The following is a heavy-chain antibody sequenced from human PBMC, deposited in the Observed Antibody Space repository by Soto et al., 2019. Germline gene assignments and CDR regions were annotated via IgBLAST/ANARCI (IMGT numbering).Heavy chain of an antibody. D-gene: IGHD3-10*01. V-gene: IGHV6-1*01. CDR3: ARGMVRGVIQYYYYGMDV. CDR2: TYYRSKWYN. CDR1: GDSVSSNSAA. J-gene: IGHJ6*02. Sequence: SQTLSLTCAISGDSVSSNSAAWNWIRQSPSRGLEWLGRTYYRSKWYNDYAVSVKSRITINPDTSKNQFSLQLNSVSPEDTAVYYCARGMVRGVIQYYYYGMDVWGQGTTVTVSS.